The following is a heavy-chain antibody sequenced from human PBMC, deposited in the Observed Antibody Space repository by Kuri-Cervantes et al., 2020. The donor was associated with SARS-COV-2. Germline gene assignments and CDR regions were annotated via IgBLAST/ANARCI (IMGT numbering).Heavy chain of an antibody. CDR3: ARGPGDYGDYYYYYMDV. J-gene: IGHJ6*03. D-gene: IGHD3-16*01. CDR2: FDPEDGET. Sequence: ASVKVSCKVSGYTLTELSMHWVRQAPGKGLEWMGGFDPEDGETIYAQKFQGRVTMTEDTSTDTAYMELSSLRSEDTAVYYCARGPGDYGDYYYYYMDVWGKGTTVTVSS. V-gene: IGHV1-24*01. CDR1: GYTLTELS.